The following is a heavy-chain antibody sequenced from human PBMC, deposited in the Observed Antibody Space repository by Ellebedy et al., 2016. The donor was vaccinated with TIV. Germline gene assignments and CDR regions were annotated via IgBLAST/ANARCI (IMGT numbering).Heavy chain of an antibody. CDR3: ARELYSSSSPWFNP. J-gene: IGHJ5*02. CDR1: GGSISRGGYY. CDR2: IYYSGST. V-gene: IGHV4-61*08. Sequence: SETLSLXXTVSGGSISRGGYYWSWIRQHPGKGLEWIGYIYYSGSTNYNPSLKSRVTISVDTSKNQFSLKLGSVTAADTAVYYCARELYSSSSPWFNPWGQGTLVTVSS. D-gene: IGHD6-6*01.